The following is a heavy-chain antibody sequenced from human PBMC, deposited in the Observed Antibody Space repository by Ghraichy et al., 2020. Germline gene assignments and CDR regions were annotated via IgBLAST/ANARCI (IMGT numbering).Heavy chain of an antibody. CDR3: ARDIGAAAGRFDY. CDR1: GFTFSSYG. J-gene: IGHJ4*02. D-gene: IGHD6-13*01. V-gene: IGHV3-33*01. Sequence: GGSLRLSCAASGFTFSSYGMHWVRQAPGKGLEWVAVIWYDGSNKYYADSVKGRFTISRDNSKNTLYLQMNSLRAEDTAVYYCARDIGAAAGRFDYWGQGTLVTVSS. CDR2: IWYDGSNK.